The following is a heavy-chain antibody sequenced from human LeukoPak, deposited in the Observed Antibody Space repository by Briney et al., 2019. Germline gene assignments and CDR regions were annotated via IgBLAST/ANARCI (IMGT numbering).Heavy chain of an antibody. J-gene: IGHJ4*02. D-gene: IGHD5-24*01. Sequence: SETLSLTCTVSGYSISTTYYWGWIRQTPGKGLEWIGSIFHSGTTYYNPSLKSRVTISQDTSKNQFSLKLSSVTAADTAVYYCAREPRDGYNRLDYWGQGTLVTVSS. CDR1: GYSISTTYY. CDR3: AREPRDGYNRLDY. V-gene: IGHV4-38-2*02. CDR2: IFHSGTT.